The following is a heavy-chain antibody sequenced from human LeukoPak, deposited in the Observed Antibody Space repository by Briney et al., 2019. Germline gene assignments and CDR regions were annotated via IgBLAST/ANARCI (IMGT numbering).Heavy chain of an antibody. V-gene: IGHV3-53*01. Sequence: GGSLRLSCAASGFTVSSNYMSWVRQAPGKGLEWVSVIYSGGSTYYADSVKGRFTISRDNSKNTLYLQMNNLRAEDTAVYYCARDPGGNSDYWGQGTLATVSS. D-gene: IGHD4-23*01. CDR2: IYSGGST. CDR3: ARDPGGNSDY. CDR1: GFTVSSNY. J-gene: IGHJ4*02.